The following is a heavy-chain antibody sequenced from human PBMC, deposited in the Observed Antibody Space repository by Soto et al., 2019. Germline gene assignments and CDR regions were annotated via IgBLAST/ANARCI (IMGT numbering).Heavy chain of an antibody. Sequence: PSGTLSLTCAVYGGSFSGYYWSWIRQTPGKGLEWIGEINHSGNTNYNPSLKSRVTISVDTSKNQFSLKLSSVTAADTAVYYCARRGTNGYGHYSYYGMDVWGQGTTVTVSS. CDR3: ARRGTNGYGHYSYYGMDV. CDR2: INHSGNT. V-gene: IGHV4-34*01. D-gene: IGHD5-18*01. J-gene: IGHJ6*02. CDR1: GGSFSGYY.